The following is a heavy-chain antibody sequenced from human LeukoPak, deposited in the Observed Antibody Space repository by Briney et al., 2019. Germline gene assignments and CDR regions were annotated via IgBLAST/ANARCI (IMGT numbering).Heavy chain of an antibody. CDR1: GFTFSSYE. D-gene: IGHD4-11*01. V-gene: IGHV3-48*03. CDR2: ISSSGSTI. Sequence: PGGSLRLSCAASGFTFSSYEMNWVRQAPGKGLEWVSYISSSGSTIYYADSVKGRFTISRDNAKNSLYLQMNSLRAEDTAVYYCARDTGSTFDPWGQGTLVTVSS. CDR3: ARDTGSTFDP. J-gene: IGHJ5*02.